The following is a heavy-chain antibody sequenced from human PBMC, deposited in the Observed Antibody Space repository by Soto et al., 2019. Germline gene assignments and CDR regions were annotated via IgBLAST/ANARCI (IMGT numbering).Heavy chain of an antibody. CDR1: GGSMSSYY. V-gene: IGHV4-4*07. CDR2: VYSSGGT. CDR3: ARGQRFSDWFDP. Sequence: PSETLSLTCTVSGGSMSSYYWTWIRQPAGKGLEWIGRVYSSGGTHYNPSLKSRVTLSLDTSKNQFSLRLLSVTDADTAVYYCARGQRFSDWFDPWGQGTLVTVSS. J-gene: IGHJ5*02. D-gene: IGHD3-3*01.